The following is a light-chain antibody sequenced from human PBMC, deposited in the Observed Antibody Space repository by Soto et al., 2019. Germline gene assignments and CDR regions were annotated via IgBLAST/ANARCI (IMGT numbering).Light chain of an antibody. CDR3: CSCAGSSTLYV. CDR1: SSDVGSYNL. CDR2: EVS. Sequence: QPATVSGSPGQSITFSCTGTSSDVGSYNLVSWYQQHPGKAPKLMIYEVSKRPSGVSNRFSGSKSGNTASLTISGLQAEDEADYYCCSCAGSSTLYVFGTGTKVTVL. V-gene: IGLV2-23*02. J-gene: IGLJ1*01.